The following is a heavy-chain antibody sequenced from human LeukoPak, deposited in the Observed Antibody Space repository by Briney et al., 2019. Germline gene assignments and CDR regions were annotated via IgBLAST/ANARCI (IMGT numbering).Heavy chain of an antibody. D-gene: IGHD3-10*01. CDR2: MYHNRGT. Sequence: SETLSLTRAVSGYSISSGYSWGWIRQPPGKGLEWIGSMYHNRGTYYNPSLKSRVTISMDTSKNQFSLRLSSVTAADTAVYYCASYYASGVSAYDYFGMDVWGKGTTVTVSS. V-gene: IGHV4-38-2*01. J-gene: IGHJ6*04. CDR1: GYSISSGYS. CDR3: ASYYASGVSAYDYFGMDV.